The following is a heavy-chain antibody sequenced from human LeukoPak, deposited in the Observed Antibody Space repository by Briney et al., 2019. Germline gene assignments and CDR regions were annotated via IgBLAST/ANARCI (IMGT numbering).Heavy chain of an antibody. CDR2: FFSSGNT. Sequence: SETLSLTCAVSGGSFTSFYWSWIRQPAGNGLEWIGRFFSSGNTNYNPSFKGRPSISVDKPKHQFSLKLTSVTAADTPVYHCPRYSGIYGHDYWGQGPLVSVSS. CDR1: GGSFTSFY. V-gene: IGHV4-59*10. J-gene: IGHJ4*02. D-gene: IGHD3-10*01. CDR3: PRYSGIYGHDY.